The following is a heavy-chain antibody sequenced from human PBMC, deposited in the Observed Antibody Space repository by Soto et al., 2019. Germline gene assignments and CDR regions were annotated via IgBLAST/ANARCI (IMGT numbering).Heavy chain of an antibody. V-gene: IGHV3-48*03. D-gene: IGHD2-21*02. CDR3: ARTAHLHI. J-gene: IGHJ3*02. Sequence: GGSLRLSCEASGFTFSSYEMNWVHQAPGKGLEWVSYISSSGSTIYYADSVKGRFTISRDNAKNSLYLQMNSLRGADTGVYYCARTAHLHIWGQGTMVIVSS. CDR1: GFTFSSYE. CDR2: ISSSGSTI.